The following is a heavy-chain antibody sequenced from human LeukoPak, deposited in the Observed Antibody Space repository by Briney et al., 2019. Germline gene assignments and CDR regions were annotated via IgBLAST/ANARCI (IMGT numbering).Heavy chain of an antibody. Sequence: PGGSLRLSCGGSGFTFSSYAMSWVRQAPGKGLEWVSAISGSGGSTYYADSVKGRFTISRDNSKNTLYLQMNGLRAEDTAVYYCAKMYYYGSGSYYIFRGRRLYYFDYWGQGTLVTVSS. CDR3: AKMYYYGSGSYYIFRGRRLYYFDY. CDR2: ISGSGGST. J-gene: IGHJ4*02. V-gene: IGHV3-23*01. D-gene: IGHD3-10*01. CDR1: GFTFSSYA.